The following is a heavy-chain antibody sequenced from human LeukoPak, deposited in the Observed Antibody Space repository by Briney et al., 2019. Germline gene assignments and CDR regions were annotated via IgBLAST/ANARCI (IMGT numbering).Heavy chain of an antibody. CDR3: ARGDYSNRFDY. Sequence: PSETLSLTCAVYGGSFSGYYWSWIRQPPGKGLEWIGEINHSGSTNYNPSLKSRVTISVDTSKNQFSLKLSSVTAADTAVYYCARGDYSNRFDYWGQGTLVTVSS. CDR2: INHSGST. V-gene: IGHV4-34*01. D-gene: IGHD4-11*01. CDR1: GGSFSGYY. J-gene: IGHJ4*02.